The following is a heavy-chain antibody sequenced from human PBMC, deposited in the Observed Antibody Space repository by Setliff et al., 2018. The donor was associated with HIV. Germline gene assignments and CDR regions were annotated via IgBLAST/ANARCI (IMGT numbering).Heavy chain of an antibody. CDR2: IFHSGST. CDR1: GASFSDYY. CDR3: ARLLRSGYSTTWYEGGAAWWFDP. Sequence: SETLSLTCAVYGASFSDYYWSWIRQPPGKGLEWIGEIFHSGSTTYNPSLKSRVTISVDMSKNQFSMNLSSVTAADTAVYYCARLLRSGYSTTWYEGGAAWWFDPWGQGTLVTVSS. J-gene: IGHJ5*02. V-gene: IGHV4-34*12. D-gene: IGHD6-13*01.